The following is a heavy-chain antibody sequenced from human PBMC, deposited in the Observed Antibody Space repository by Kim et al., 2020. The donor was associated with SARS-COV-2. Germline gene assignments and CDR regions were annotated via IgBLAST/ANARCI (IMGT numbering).Heavy chain of an antibody. J-gene: IGHJ6*02. Sequence: PALMRRVTISLDTSKNQFSLKLSSVTAADPAVYYCARDTSSSWPYGMDVWGQGTTVTVSS. D-gene: IGHD6-13*01. CDR3: ARDTSSSWPYGMDV. V-gene: IGHV4-59*01.